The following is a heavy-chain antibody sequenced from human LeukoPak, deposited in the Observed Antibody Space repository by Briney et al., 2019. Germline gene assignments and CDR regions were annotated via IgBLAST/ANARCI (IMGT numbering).Heavy chain of an antibody. J-gene: IGHJ5*02. CDR3: ARHRGGYCSSTSCYAGWFDP. Sequence: SETLSLTCAVYGRSFSGYYWTWIRQTPGKGLEWIGEINHSGITDYNPSLRSRVTISVDTSKNQFSLKLSSVTAADTAVYYCARHRGGYCSSTSCYAGWFDPWGQGTLVTVSS. V-gene: IGHV4-34*01. D-gene: IGHD2-2*01. CDR1: GRSFSGYY. CDR2: INHSGIT.